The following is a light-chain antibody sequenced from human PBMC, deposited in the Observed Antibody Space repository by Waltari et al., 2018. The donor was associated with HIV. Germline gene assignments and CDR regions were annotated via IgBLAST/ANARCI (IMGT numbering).Light chain of an antibody. V-gene: IGKV3D-7*01. Sequence: EIVMTQSPATLSLSPGERATLSCRASQSVSSSYLSWYQQRPGQTPSLLIYGASTRATGIPARFSGSGSGTDFTLTISSLQPEDFAVYYCQQDYNLPWTFGQGTKVEIK. J-gene: IGKJ1*01. CDR3: QQDYNLPWT. CDR2: GAS. CDR1: QSVSSSY.